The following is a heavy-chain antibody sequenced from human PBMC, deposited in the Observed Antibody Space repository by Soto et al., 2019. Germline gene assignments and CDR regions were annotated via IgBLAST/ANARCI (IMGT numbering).Heavy chain of an antibody. CDR2: IGTSGDT. CDR3: ARGALGFDP. D-gene: IGHD6-6*01. CDR1: GFTFSRYD. Sequence: EVQVVESGGGLVQPGGSLRLSCAACGFTFSRYDMHWVRQATGRGLEWVSGIGTSGDTYYAGSVKGRFTISRENAKNSVYLQMNSLRAGDTAVYYCARGALGFDPWGQGTLVAVSS. J-gene: IGHJ5*02. V-gene: IGHV3-13*04.